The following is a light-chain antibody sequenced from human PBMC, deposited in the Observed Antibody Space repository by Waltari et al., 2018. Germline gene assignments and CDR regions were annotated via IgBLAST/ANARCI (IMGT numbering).Light chain of an antibody. V-gene: IGKV4-1*01. CDR3: QQYDSSPPT. J-gene: IGKJ1*01. CDR2: WAS. CDR1: QSILDSPNNKNY. Sequence: DIVMTPSPDFLAVSLGERATINCKSSQSILDSPNNKNYLAWYQQKPGQPPKLLIYWASSRNSGVPDRFSGSRSGTDFTLTVSSLQAEDVAVYYCQQYDSSPPTFGQGTKVEIK.